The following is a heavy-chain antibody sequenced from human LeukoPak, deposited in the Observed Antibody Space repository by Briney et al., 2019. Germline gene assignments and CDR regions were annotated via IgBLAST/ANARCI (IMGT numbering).Heavy chain of an antibody. V-gene: IGHV3-53*01. D-gene: IGHD2-15*01. Sequence: GGSLRLSCAASGFTVSSIHMSWVRQAPGEGLEWVSVIYSGGNTYYADSAKGRFTISRDNSKNTLYLQMNNLRAEDTAVYYCARDLGRDSFDIWGQGTKVTVSS. J-gene: IGHJ3*02. CDR1: GFTVSSIH. CDR3: ARDLGRDSFDI. CDR2: IYSGGNT.